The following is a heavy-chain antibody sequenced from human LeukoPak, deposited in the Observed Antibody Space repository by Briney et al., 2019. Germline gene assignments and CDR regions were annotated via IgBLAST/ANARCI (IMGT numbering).Heavy chain of an antibody. Sequence: GGSLRLSCAASGFTVSSNYMSWVRQAPGEGLEWVSVIYSGGSTYYADSVKGRFTISRDNSKNTLYLQMNSLRAEDTAVYYCARDRHYDSSGYYAWGLYFQHWGQGTLVTVSS. D-gene: IGHD3-22*01. CDR3: ARDRHYDSSGYYAWGLYFQH. CDR2: IYSGGST. V-gene: IGHV3-53*01. J-gene: IGHJ1*01. CDR1: GFTVSSNY.